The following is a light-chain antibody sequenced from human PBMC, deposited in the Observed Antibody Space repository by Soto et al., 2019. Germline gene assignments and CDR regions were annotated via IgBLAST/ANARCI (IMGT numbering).Light chain of an antibody. CDR1: SGDIGGYNY. CDR3: GSYSSRSSLVV. J-gene: IGLJ2*01. V-gene: IGLV2-14*03. Sequence: QSALTQPASVSGSPGQSITISCTGTSGDIGGYNYVSWYQHHPGKAPKLMIFDVSDRPSGVSNRFSGSKSGNTASLTISGLQAEYEADYGCGSYSSRSSLVVFCGGTKVTVL. CDR2: DVS.